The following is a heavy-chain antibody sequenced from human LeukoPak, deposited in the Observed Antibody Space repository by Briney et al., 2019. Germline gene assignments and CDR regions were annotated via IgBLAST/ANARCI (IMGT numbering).Heavy chain of an antibody. V-gene: IGHV5-51*01. CDR3: ARRYYDFWSGYFDDAFDI. D-gene: IGHD3-3*01. CDR1: GYNFTSYW. CDR2: IYPGDSDT. J-gene: IGHJ3*02. Sequence: ESLQISRKGSGYNFTSYWMGLVRQMPGKGLEWMGMIYPGDSDTRYSPSFPGQVTISADKSISTAYLQWSSLKASDTAKYYCARRYYDFWSGYFDDAFDIWGQGTMVTVSS.